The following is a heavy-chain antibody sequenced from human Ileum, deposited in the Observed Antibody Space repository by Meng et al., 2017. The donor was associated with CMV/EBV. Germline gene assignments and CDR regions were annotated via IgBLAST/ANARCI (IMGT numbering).Heavy chain of an antibody. Sequence: CKASGYNFTSYYMHWVRQAPGQGLEWMGIINPSGGSTSYAQKFQGRVTMTRDTSTSTVYMELSSLRSEDTAVYYCARGGGPSMIVVPSWGQGTLVTVSS. CDR1: GYNFTSYY. CDR3: ARGGGPSMIVVPS. J-gene: IGHJ4*02. CDR2: INPSGGST. V-gene: IGHV1-46*01. D-gene: IGHD3-22*01.